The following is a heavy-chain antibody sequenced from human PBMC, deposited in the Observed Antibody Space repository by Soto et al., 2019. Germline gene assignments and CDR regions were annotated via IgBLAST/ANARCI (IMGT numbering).Heavy chain of an antibody. J-gene: IGHJ6*02. Sequence: RGSLRLSCAASGFTFSSYGMHWVRQAPGKGLEWVAVISYDGGNKYYADSVKGRFTISRDNSKNTLYLQMNSLRAEDTAVYYCAKAEGFWSGRDYYYYGMDVWGQGTTVTVSS. CDR1: GFTFSSYG. V-gene: IGHV3-30*18. CDR2: ISYDGGNK. D-gene: IGHD3-3*01. CDR3: AKAEGFWSGRDYYYYGMDV.